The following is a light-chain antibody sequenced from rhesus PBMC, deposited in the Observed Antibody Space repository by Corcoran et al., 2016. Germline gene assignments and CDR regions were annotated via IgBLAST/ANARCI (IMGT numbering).Light chain of an antibody. Sequence: DIQMTQSSSSLSASVGDTVTITCRASPDISRYLNWSQQKPGKAPKLRIYTASNLETGVPSRFSGSGAGTEFTLTISNLQPEDFAAYYCLQHKSYPRTFGQGTKVEIK. V-gene: IGKV1-28*02. CDR1: PDISRY. CDR2: TAS. J-gene: IGKJ1*01. CDR3: LQHKSYPRT.